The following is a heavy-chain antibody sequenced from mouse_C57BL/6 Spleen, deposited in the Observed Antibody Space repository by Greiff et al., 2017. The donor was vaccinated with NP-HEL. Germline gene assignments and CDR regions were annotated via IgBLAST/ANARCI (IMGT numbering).Heavy chain of an antibody. D-gene: IGHD1-1*01. Sequence: VQLQQSGPELVKPGASVKISCKASGYSFTSYYIHWVKQRPGQGLEWIGWIYPGSGNTKYNEKFKGKATLTADTSSSTAYMQLSSLTSEDSAVDYCARPVVAPTGAMDYWGQGTSVTVSS. CDR3: ARPVVAPTGAMDY. CDR2: IYPGSGNT. J-gene: IGHJ4*01. CDR1: GYSFTSYY. V-gene: IGHV1-66*01.